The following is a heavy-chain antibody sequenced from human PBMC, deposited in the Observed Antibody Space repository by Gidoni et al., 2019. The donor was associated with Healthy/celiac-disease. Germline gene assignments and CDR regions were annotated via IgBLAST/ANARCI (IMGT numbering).Heavy chain of an antibody. CDR2: IWYDGSNK. V-gene: IGHV3-33*01. Sequence: QVQLVESGGGVVQPGRSLRLSCAASGFHFSSYGMHWVRQAPGKGLEWVAVIWYDGSNKYYADSVKGRFTISRDNSKNTLYLQMNSLRAEDTAVYYCARDGGDGYNKNYFDYWGQGTLVTVSS. CDR3: ARDGGDGYNKNYFDY. D-gene: IGHD3-16*01. CDR1: GFHFSSYG. J-gene: IGHJ4*02.